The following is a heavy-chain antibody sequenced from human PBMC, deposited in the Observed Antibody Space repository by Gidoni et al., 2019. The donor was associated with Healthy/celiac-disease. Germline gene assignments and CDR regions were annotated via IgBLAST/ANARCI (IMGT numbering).Heavy chain of an antibody. CDR1: GFTFSSYA. CDR3: ARGSGYDWAVS. CDR2: ISYDGSNT. D-gene: IGHD5-12*01. Sequence: QVQLVESGGGVVQPGRSLRLSCAASGFTFSSYAMHWVRQAPGKGLEWVAVISYDGSNTYYADSVKGRFTISRDNSKNTLYLQMNSLRAEDTAVYYCARGSGYDWAVSWGQGTLVTVSS. J-gene: IGHJ4*02. V-gene: IGHV3-30-3*01.